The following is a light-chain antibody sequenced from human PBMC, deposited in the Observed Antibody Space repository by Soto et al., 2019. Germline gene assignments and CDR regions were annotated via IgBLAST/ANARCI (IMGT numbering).Light chain of an antibody. CDR2: DVS. J-gene: IGLJ2*01. V-gene: IGLV2-14*01. CDR1: SSDVGGYRY. Sequence: QSALTQPASVSGSPGQSITISCTGSSSDVGGYRYVSWYQQHPSKAPKLMIYDVSTRSSGVSNRFSGSKSGNTASLTISGLQAEDEADYYCSSYTSSSKVVFGGGTKVTVL. CDR3: SSYTSSSKVV.